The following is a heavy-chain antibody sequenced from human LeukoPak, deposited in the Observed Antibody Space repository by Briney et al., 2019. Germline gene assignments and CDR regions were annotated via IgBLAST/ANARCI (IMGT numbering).Heavy chain of an antibody. V-gene: IGHV3-23*01. J-gene: IGHJ4*02. Sequence: GGSLRLSCAASGFTFSSYAMSWVRQAPGKGREWVSVISGRGGSTYYAESVKGRFTISRDNSKNTLDLQMNSLRAEDTAVYYCANGWFGVSFSFWGQGTLVTVSS. CDR3: ANGWFGVSFSF. CDR2: ISGRGGST. CDR1: GFTFSSYA. D-gene: IGHD3-10*01.